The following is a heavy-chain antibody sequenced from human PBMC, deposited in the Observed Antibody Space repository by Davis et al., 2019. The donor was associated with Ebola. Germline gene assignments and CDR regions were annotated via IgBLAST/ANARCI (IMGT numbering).Heavy chain of an antibody. V-gene: IGHV1-18*01. CDR2: ISAYSGNT. CDR3: ARDHGGNHRGGYYYYYGMDV. D-gene: IGHD4-23*01. Sequence: ASVKVSCKASGGTFSSYAISWVRQAPGQGLEWMGWISAYSGNTNYAQKLQGRVTMTTDTSTSTAYMELRSLRSDDTAVYYCARDHGGNHRGGYYYYYGMDVWGQGTTVTVSS. CDR1: GGTFSSYA. J-gene: IGHJ6*02.